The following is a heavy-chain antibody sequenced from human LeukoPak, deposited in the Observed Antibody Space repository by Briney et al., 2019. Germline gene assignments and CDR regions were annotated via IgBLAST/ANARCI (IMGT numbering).Heavy chain of an antibody. J-gene: IGHJ4*02. CDR3: AKHDYGDLHYFDY. Sequence: GGSLRLSCAASGFTFSRNAMHWVRQAPGKGLEWVAVISYDGSNKYYADSVKGRFTISRDNSKNTLYLQMNSLRAEDTAVYYCAKHDYGDLHYFDYWGQGTLVTVSS. D-gene: IGHD4-17*01. CDR2: ISYDGSNK. CDR1: GFTFSRNA. V-gene: IGHV3-30*04.